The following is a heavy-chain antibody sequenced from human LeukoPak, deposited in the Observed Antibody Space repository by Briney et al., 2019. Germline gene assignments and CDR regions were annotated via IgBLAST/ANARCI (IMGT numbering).Heavy chain of an antibody. J-gene: IGHJ6*02. CDR3: AAERYDRHFSGMDV. V-gene: IGHV1-58*02. D-gene: IGHD3-16*01. CDR2: IVVGSGNT. Sequence: SVKVSCKASGFTFTSSAMQWVRQARGQRLEWIGWIVVGSGNTNYAQKFQERVAITRDMSTSTAYMELSSLRSEDTAVYYCAAERYDRHFSGMDVWGQGTTVTVSS. CDR1: GFTFTSSA.